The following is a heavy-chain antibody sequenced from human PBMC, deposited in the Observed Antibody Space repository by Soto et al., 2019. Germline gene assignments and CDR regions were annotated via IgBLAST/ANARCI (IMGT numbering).Heavy chain of an antibody. CDR3: ARGGRRLGELSLDY. Sequence: QVQLVESGGGVVQPGRSLRLSCVASGFTFSTYAMHWVRQAPGKGLEWVAVISYDGNNKYYADSVKGRFTISRDNSKNTLYLQMNSLRSGDTAVYYCARGGRRLGELSLDYWGQGTLVTVSS. V-gene: IGHV3-30-3*01. J-gene: IGHJ4*02. CDR1: GFTFSTYA. D-gene: IGHD3-16*02. CDR2: ISYDGNNK.